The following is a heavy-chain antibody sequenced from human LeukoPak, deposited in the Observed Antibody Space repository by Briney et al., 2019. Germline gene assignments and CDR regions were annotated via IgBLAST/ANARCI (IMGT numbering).Heavy chain of an antibody. CDR1: GFTFSIYG. D-gene: IGHD2-21*01. J-gene: IGHJ6*03. CDR2: IRYDGSNK. Sequence: GGSLRLSCAASGFTFSIYGMHWVRQAPGKGLEWVAFIRYDGSNKYYADSVKGRFTISRDNSKNTMYLQKNSLRAEDTAVYYCAKAYCGGDCYSYYYYMDVWGKGTTVTVSS. V-gene: IGHV3-30*02. CDR3: AKAYCGGDCYSYYYYMDV.